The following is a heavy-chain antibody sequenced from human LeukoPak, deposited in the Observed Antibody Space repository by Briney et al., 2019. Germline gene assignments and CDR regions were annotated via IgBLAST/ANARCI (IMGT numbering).Heavy chain of an antibody. CDR2: IYYSGST. J-gene: IGHJ5*02. D-gene: IGHD6-13*01. V-gene: IGHV4-39*01. CDR1: GGSISSSSYY. CDR3: ARHGRGLAAAVPWFDP. Sequence: SSETLSLTCTVSGGSISSSSYYWGWIRQPPGKGLEWIGSIYYSGSTYYNPSLKSRVTISVDTSKNQFSLKLSSVTAADTAVYYCARHGRGLAAAVPWFDPWGQGTLVTVSS.